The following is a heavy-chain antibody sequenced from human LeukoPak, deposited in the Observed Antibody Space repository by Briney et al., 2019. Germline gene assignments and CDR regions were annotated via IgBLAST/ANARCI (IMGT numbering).Heavy chain of an antibody. CDR3: ARADIPSSSWYPHYYYYGMDV. CDR2: IKQDGSEK. Sequence: PGGSLRLSCAASGFTFSSYWMSWVRQAPGKGLEWVANIKQDGSEKYYVDSVKGRFTISRDNAKNSLYLQMNSLRAEDTAVYYCARADIPSSSWYPHYYYYGMDVWGQGTTVTVSS. D-gene: IGHD6-13*01. CDR1: GFTFSSYW. V-gene: IGHV3-7*04. J-gene: IGHJ6*02.